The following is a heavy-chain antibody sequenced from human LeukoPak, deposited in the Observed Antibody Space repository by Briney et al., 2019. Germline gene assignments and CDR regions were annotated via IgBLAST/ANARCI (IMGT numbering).Heavy chain of an antibody. CDR2: IYYSGTT. V-gene: IGHV4-39*07. CDR1: GGSIGSSSYY. J-gene: IGHJ3*02. CDR3: ARTRYYYDSSGYYYVHDAFDI. D-gene: IGHD3-22*01. Sequence: SETLSLTCTVSGGSIGSSSYYWGWIRQTPGKGLEWIGSIYYSGTTYYNPSLNSRVTISVDTSKNQFSLKLSSVTAADTAVYYCARTRYYYDSSGYYYVHDAFDIWGQGTMVTVSS.